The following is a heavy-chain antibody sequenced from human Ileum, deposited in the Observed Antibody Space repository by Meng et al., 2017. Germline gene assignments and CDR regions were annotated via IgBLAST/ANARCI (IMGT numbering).Heavy chain of an antibody. CDR3: ARGGPWFDP. J-gene: IGHJ5*02. Sequence: QVEAPLVGAGVLKPSETLFLSCAVYGGSFSCSYWSWIRQPQGKGLEWIGEINHSGSTNYNPSLKSRVTISVDTSKNQFSLKLSSVTAADTAVYYCARGGPWFDPWGQGTLVTVSS. V-gene: IGHV4-34*01. CDR1: GGSFSCSY. CDR2: INHSGST.